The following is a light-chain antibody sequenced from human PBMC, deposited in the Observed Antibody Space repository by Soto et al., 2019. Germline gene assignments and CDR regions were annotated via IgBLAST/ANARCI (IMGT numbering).Light chain of an antibody. V-gene: IGLV2-14*01. CDR2: DVS. CDR1: SSDVGGYNY. J-gene: IGLJ2*01. CDR3: SAYTSSSTPVI. Sequence: QSALTQPASVSGSPGQSITISCTGTSSDVGGYNYVSWYHQHTGKAPQLMIYDVSNRPSGVSNRFSDSKSGNTASLTISGLHAEDGADYYCSAYTSSSTPVIFGGGTKLTV.